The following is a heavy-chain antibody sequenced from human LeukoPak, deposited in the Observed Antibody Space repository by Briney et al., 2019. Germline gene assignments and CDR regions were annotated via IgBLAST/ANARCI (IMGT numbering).Heavy chain of an antibody. CDR1: GFTFDDYG. Sequence: GGSLRLSCAASGFTFDDYGMSWVRQAPGKGLEWVSGTNWNAGSTNYADSVKGRFTIPRDNAKNSLYLQMNSLRAEDTALYYCARGAFYSSGWYENYWGQGTLVTVSS. CDR3: ARGAFYSSGWYENY. J-gene: IGHJ4*02. CDR2: TNWNAGST. D-gene: IGHD6-19*01. V-gene: IGHV3-20*04.